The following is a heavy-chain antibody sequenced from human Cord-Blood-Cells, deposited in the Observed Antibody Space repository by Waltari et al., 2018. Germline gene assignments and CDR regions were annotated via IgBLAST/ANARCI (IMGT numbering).Heavy chain of an antibody. CDR3: ARVVVARYSGYPFDY. V-gene: IGHV1-69*01. D-gene: IGHD5-12*01. CDR2: IIPIFSTT. Sequence: EKRGKKGGEGKKRGEEGKGEGKEGGGRGRSEERRGERKEGGQGLEWMGEIIPIFSTTNYAQNFHGIVTITADESTSTAYMELSSLRSDDTAVYYCARVVVARYSGYPFDYWGQGTLVTVSS. J-gene: IGHJ4*02. CDR1: GGRGRSEE.